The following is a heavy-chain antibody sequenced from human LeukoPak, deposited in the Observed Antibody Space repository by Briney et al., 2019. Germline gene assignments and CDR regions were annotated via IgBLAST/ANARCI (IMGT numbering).Heavy chain of an antibody. CDR2: IYYSGST. CDR1: GGSISSYY. J-gene: IGHJ3*02. D-gene: IGHD3-22*01. V-gene: IGHV4-59*01. CDR3: ARVGRDSSGYQDAFDI. Sequence: SETLSLTCTVSGGSISSYYWSWIRQPPGKGLEWIGYIYYSGSTNYNPSLKSRVTISVDTSKNQFSLKLSSVTAADTAVYYCARVGRDSSGYQDAFDIWGQGTMVTVSS.